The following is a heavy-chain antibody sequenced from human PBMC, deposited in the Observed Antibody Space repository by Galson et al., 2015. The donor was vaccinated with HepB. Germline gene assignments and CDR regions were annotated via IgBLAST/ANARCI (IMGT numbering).Heavy chain of an antibody. Sequence: TLSLTCSVSGDSLSNSNYFWAWIRQPPGEGLEWIGSIYSGNTYYNPSLKSRVNISADTSKSQISLKLTSVTAADSAIYYCAKNPPGGDYYYQGMDVWGQGTTVTVSS. V-gene: IGHV4-39*07. D-gene: IGHD3-16*01. J-gene: IGHJ6*02. CDR2: IYSGNT. CDR1: GDSLSNSNYF. CDR3: AKNPPGGDYYYQGMDV.